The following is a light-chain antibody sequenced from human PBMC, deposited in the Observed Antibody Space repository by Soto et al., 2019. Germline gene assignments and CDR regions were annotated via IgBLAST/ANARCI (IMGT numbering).Light chain of an antibody. V-gene: IGLV2-8*01. J-gene: IGLJ1*01. CDR2: EGS. Sequence: QSVLTQPHSASGSPGQSVTISCTVTSSDVGGYNYFSWYHQHPGNAPKLMIYEGSKRPSGVPARFSGSKSGNTASLNVSERQAEYEADAYCISYAGSNGVFGTGTELTVL. CDR1: SSDVGGYNY. CDR3: ISYAGSNGV.